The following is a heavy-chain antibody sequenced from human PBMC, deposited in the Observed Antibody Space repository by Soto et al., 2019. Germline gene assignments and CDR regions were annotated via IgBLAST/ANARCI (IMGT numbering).Heavy chain of an antibody. CDR3: ARTESGYSYGFADV. D-gene: IGHD5-18*01. V-gene: IGHV5-51*01. Sequence: GESLKISCKGSGYNVINYWIAWVRQMPGRGLEWMGIISPGDSHTKYSPSLQGQVTISADKSISTAYLQWSSLKASDTAMYYCARTESGYSYGFADVWGQGTTVTVSS. J-gene: IGHJ6*02. CDR1: GYNVINYW. CDR2: ISPGDSHT.